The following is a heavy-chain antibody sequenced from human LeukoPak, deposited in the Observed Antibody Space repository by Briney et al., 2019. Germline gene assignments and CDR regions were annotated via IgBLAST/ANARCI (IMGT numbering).Heavy chain of an antibody. CDR1: GFTFSSYW. V-gene: IGHV3-74*01. Sequence: GGSLRLSCAASGFTFSSYWMHWVRQGPGKGLVWVSRINGDGSSTNYADSVKGRITISRDNAKNTLYLQMNSLRAEDTAVYYCARVVFDRHHNFDYWGQGTLVTVSS. CDR3: ARVVFDRHHNFDY. CDR2: INGDGSST. J-gene: IGHJ4*02. D-gene: IGHD1-14*01.